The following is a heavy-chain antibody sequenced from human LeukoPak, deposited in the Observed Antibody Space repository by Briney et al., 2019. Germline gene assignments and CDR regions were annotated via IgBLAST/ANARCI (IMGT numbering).Heavy chain of an antibody. V-gene: IGHV4-38-2*02. CDR3: ARLSGYGLHYYYYMDV. CDR2: IYHSGST. D-gene: IGHD5-12*01. CDR1: GYFLNSGYY. Sequence: SETLSLTCTISGYFLNSGYYWGWIRQPPGKGLEWIGSIYHSGSTNYNPSLKSRVTISVDTSKNQFSLKLSSVTAADTAVYYCARLSGYGLHYYYYMDVWGSGTTVTVSS. J-gene: IGHJ6*03.